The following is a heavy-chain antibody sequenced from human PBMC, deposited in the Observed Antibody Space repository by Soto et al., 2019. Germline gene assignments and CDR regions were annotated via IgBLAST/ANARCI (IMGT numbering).Heavy chain of an antibody. CDR3: ARGSIAVAGTFDY. CDR2: IYYSGST. CDR1: GGSISSGGYY. D-gene: IGHD6-19*01. J-gene: IGHJ4*02. Sequence: PSETLSLTCTVSGGSISSGGYYWSWIRQHPGKGLEWIGYIYYSGSTYYNPSLKSRVTISVDTSKNQFSLKLSSVTAADTAVYYCARGSIAVAGTFDYWGQGTLVTVSS. V-gene: IGHV4-31*03.